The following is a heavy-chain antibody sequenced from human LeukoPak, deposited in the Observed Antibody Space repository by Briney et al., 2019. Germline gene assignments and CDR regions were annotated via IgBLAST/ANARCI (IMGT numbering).Heavy chain of an antibody. J-gene: IGHJ6*02. V-gene: IGHV3-7*03. D-gene: IGHD3-10*01. CDR3: ARDVRVLWFGEIYGMDV. CDR2: IRQDGSER. CDR1: GFTFSNYW. Sequence: GGSLRLSCAASGFTFSNYWMNWVRQAPGKGLEWVANIRQDGSERYYVDSVKGRFAISRDNAKNSLYLQMNSLRAEDTAVYYCARDVRVLWFGEIYGMDVWGQGTTVTVS.